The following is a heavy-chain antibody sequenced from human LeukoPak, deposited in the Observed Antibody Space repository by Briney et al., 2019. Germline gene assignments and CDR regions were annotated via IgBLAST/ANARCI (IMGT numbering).Heavy chain of an antibody. CDR2: LSWNSVSK. CDR3: ARDGYNLNFFDY. J-gene: IGHJ4*02. Sequence: GGSLRLSCAGTGFTFDDHGMHWVRQVAGKGLEWVAGLSWNSVSKGYGDSVKGRFTISRDNAKNSLYLQMNSLRAEDTAVYYCARDGYNLNFFDYWGQGTLVTVSS. V-gene: IGHV3-9*01. CDR1: GFTFDDHG. D-gene: IGHD5-24*01.